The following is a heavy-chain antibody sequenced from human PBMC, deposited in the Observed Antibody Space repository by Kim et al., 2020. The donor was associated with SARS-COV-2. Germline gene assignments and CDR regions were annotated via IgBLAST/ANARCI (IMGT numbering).Heavy chain of an antibody. J-gene: IGHJ4*02. CDR2: ISANNGNT. CDR1: GYTFTSYG. Sequence: ASVKVSCKASGYTFTSYGISWVRQAPGQGLEWMGRISANNGNTNYAQKFQGRVTMTTDTSTSTAYMELRSLRSDDTAVYYCASPYFNCSYTSCLVYWGQGTLVTVSS. D-gene: IGHD2-2*01. V-gene: IGHV1-18*01. CDR3: ASPYFNCSYTSCLVY.